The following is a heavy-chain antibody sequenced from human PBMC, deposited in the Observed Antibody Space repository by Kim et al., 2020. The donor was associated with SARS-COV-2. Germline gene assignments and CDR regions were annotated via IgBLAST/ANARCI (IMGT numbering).Heavy chain of an antibody. V-gene: IGHV3-23*01. D-gene: IGHD3-16*01. J-gene: IGHJ4*02. CDR2: T. CDR3: AKDGSWGGFDS. Sequence: TFYADSVKGRFIISRDNSKSTPYLQMSSLRADDTAVYYCAKDGSWGGFDSWGQGTLVTVSS.